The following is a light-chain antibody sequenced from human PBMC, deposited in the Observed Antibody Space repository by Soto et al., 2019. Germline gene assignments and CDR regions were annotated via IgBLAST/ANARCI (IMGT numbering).Light chain of an antibody. CDR3: LLSYSGARPWV. V-gene: IGLV7-46*01. Sequence: QAVVTQEPSLTMSPGGTVTLTCGSSTGAVTSGHYPYWFQQKPGQAPRTLIYDTSNKHSWTPARFSGSLLGGKAALTLSGAQPEDEAEYYCLLSYSGARPWVFGGGTQLTVL. CDR2: DTS. CDR1: TGAVTSGHY. J-gene: IGLJ3*02.